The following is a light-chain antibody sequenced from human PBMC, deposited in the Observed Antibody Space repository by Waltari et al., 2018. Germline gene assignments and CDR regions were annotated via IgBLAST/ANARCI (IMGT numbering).Light chain of an antibody. V-gene: IGKV1-6*01. Sequence: AIQMTQSPSSLSASVGDRVTITCRASQGIRNDLGWYLQKPGKAPKLLLYAASNVQSGVPSRFSVSGSGTYFTLTISSLQPEDFATYYCLQDYNYPWTFGQGTRVEIK. CDR2: AAS. CDR1: QGIRND. CDR3: LQDYNYPWT. J-gene: IGKJ1*01.